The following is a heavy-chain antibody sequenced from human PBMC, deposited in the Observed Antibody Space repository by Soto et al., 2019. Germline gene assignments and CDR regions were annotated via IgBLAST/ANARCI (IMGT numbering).Heavy chain of an antibody. Sequence: GGSLRLSCAASGFTFSNAWMNWVRQAPGKGLEWVGRIKSKTDGGTTDYAAPVKGRFTISRDDSKNTLYLQMNSLKTEDTAVYYCARGGSLNWYFDLWGRGTLVTVSS. J-gene: IGHJ2*01. CDR3: ARGGSLNWYFDL. D-gene: IGHD1-26*01. CDR1: GFTFSNAW. V-gene: IGHV3-15*07. CDR2: IKSKTDGGTT.